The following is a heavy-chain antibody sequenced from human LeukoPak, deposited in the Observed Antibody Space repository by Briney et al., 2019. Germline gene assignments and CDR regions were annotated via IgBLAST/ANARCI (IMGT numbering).Heavy chain of an antibody. CDR2: IYYSGST. Sequence: SETLSLTCTVSGGSISSSSYYWGWIRQPPGKGLEWIGSIYYSGSTYYNPSLKSRVTISVDTSKNQFSLKLSSVTAADTAVYYFARTGIPGLTYWGRGTLVTVSS. CDR1: GGSISSSSYY. CDR3: ARTGIPGLTY. D-gene: IGHD1-14*01. V-gene: IGHV4-39*01. J-gene: IGHJ4*02.